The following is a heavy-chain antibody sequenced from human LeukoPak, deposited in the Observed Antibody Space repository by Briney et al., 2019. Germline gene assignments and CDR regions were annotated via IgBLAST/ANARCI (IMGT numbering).Heavy chain of an antibody. CDR1: GFTFSTYA. J-gene: IGHJ6*02. CDR3: AKPGKLGTNLHYYYYGMDV. V-gene: IGHV3-23*01. CDR2: ISGSGANT. D-gene: IGHD1-1*01. Sequence: PGGSLRLSCAASGFTFSTYAMSWVRQAPGKGLEWVSTISGSGANTYYADSVRGRFTISRDNSKNTLYLQMNSLRAEDTAVYYCAKPGKLGTNLHYYYYGMDVWGQGTTVTVSS.